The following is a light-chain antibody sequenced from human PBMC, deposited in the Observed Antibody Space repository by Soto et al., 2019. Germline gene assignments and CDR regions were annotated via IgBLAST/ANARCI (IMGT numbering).Light chain of an antibody. CDR1: QSISSY. J-gene: IGKJ3*01. CDR3: QQSYSTPLT. Sequence: DIQMTQSPSSLSASVGDRVTITCRASQSISSYLNGYQQKPGKAPKLLIYAASILQSGVPSRFSGSGSETDFTLTISSLQPEDFATYYCQQSYSTPLTFGPGNKVDIK. CDR2: AAS. V-gene: IGKV1-39*01.